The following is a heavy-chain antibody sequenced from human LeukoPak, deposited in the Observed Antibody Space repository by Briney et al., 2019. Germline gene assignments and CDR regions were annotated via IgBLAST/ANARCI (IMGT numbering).Heavy chain of an antibody. CDR2: FDPEDGET. CDR1: GYTLTELS. D-gene: IGHD4-17*01. CDR3: ATVSYGDYWSDY. Sequence: ASVKVSCKVSGYTLTELSMHWVRQAPGKGLEWMGGFDPEDGETIYAQKFQGRVTMTEDTSTDTAYMELSSLRSEDTAVYYCATVSYGDYWSDYWGQGTLVTVSS. J-gene: IGHJ4*02. V-gene: IGHV1-24*01.